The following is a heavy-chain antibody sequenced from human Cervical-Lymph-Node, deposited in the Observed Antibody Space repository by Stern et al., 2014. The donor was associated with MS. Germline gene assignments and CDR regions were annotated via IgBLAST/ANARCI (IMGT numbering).Heavy chain of an antibody. V-gene: IGHV3-30-3*01. CDR1: GFTFRSYS. J-gene: IGHJ4*02. CDR2: TSYDGTNK. Sequence: VHLVESGGGVVQPGKSLRLSCAASGFTFRSYSMHWVRQAPGQGLEWVAVTSYDGTNKHYADSVKGRFIISRDNSKNTVYLQMSSLRAEDTAVYYCARDPSRFGDNGYLDYWGQGTLVTVSS. D-gene: IGHD3-10*01. CDR3: ARDPSRFGDNGYLDY.